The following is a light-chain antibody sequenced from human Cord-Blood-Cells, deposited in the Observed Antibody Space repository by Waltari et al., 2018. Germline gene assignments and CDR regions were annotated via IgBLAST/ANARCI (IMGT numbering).Light chain of an antibody. Sequence: QSALTQPASVSGSPGQSITISCTGTSSDVGGYNYVSWYQQHPGKAPKLMIYDVSNRPSGVSNRFSGPKSGNTASLTTSGLQAEDEADYYCSSYTSSSTYVFGTGTKVTVL. J-gene: IGLJ1*01. CDR2: DVS. CDR3: SSYTSSSTYV. V-gene: IGLV2-14*03. CDR1: SSDVGGYNY.